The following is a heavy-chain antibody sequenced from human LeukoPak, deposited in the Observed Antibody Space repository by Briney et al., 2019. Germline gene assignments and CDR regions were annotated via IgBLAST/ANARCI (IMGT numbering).Heavy chain of an antibody. J-gene: IGHJ4*02. D-gene: IGHD3-9*01. CDR1: GFTFSSYA. Sequence: PGGSLRLSCAASGFTFSSYAMSWVRQAPGKGLEWVSGVSGRGGSTYYTDSAKGRFTISRDNSNNTVYLQMNSLRADDTAVYYCAKAHDILTGYFDYWGQGTLVTVSS. CDR2: VSGRGGST. V-gene: IGHV3-23*01. CDR3: AKAHDILTGYFDY.